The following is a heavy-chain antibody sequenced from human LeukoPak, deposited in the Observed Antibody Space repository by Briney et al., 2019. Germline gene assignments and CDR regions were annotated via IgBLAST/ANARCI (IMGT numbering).Heavy chain of an antibody. CDR1: GFTFSSYW. CDR2: IGQDGSEK. J-gene: IGHJ4*02. CDR3: ARKQQLVSSYFDY. D-gene: IGHD6-6*01. V-gene: IGHV3-7*01. Sequence: GGSLRLSCVASGFTFSSYWMSWVRQAPGKGLEWVANIGQDGSEKYYVDSVKGRFTISRDNAKNSLYLQMNSLRAEDTAVYYCARKQQLVSSYFDYWGQGTLVTVSS.